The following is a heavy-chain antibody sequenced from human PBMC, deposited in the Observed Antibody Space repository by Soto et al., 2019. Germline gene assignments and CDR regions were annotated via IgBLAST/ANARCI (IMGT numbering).Heavy chain of an antibody. D-gene: IGHD5-12*01. CDR2: IKADGNEK. CDR1: GFTFSTYS. J-gene: IGHJ4*02. V-gene: IGHV3-7*02. Sequence: GGSLRLSCAASGFTFSTYSMSWARQAPGKGLEWVAMIKADGNEKYYVDSVKGRFTISRDNTDNSLFLQMNSLRVEDTSMYFCSLDLRSRYPSSFDCWGPGTLVTVSS. CDR3: SLDLRSRYPSSFDC.